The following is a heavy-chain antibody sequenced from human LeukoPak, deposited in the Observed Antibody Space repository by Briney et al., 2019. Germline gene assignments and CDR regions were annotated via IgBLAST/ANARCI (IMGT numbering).Heavy chain of an antibody. D-gene: IGHD2-15*01. CDR1: GGSISSSSYY. J-gene: IGHJ5*01. CDR3: VRQPALSYCSAGSCWFDS. V-gene: IGHV4-39*01. CDR2: IYYGGSS. Sequence: PSETLSLTCTVSGGSISSSSYYWGWTRQPPGKGLEWIGSIYYGGSSYYNPSLKSRVTISVDTSKGQFSLKVNSVTAADTAVYYCVRQPALSYCSAGSCWFDSWGQGTLVTVSS.